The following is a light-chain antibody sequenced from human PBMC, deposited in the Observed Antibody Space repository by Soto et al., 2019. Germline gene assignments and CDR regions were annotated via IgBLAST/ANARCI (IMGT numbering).Light chain of an antibody. Sequence: DIQMTQSPSTLSGSVGDRVTITCRASQTISSWLAWYRQKPGKAPKLLIYKASTLKSGVPSRFSGSGSGTDFTLTISRLEPDDFATYYCQRYATYSPTFGQGTKVDIK. J-gene: IGKJ1*01. CDR1: QTISSW. V-gene: IGKV1-5*03. CDR2: KAS. CDR3: QRYATYSPT.